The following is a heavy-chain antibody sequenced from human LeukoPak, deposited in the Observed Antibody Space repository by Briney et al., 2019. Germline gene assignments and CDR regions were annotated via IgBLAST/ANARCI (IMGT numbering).Heavy chain of an antibody. CDR1: GGSISSGSYY. V-gene: IGHV4-61*02. CDR2: IYTSGST. D-gene: IGHD3-10*02. CDR3: ARMFASGYFDY. Sequence: SQTLSLTCTVSGGSISSGSYYWSGIRQPAGKGLEWIGRIYTSGSTNYNPSLKSRVTISVDTSKNQFSLKLSSVTAADTAVYYCARMFASGYFDYWGQGTLVTVSS. J-gene: IGHJ4*02.